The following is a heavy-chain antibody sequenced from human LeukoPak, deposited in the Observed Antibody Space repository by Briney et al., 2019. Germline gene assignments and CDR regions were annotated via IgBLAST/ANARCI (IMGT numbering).Heavy chain of an antibody. CDR1: GFTFSSYS. Sequence: GGSLRLSCAASGFTFSSYSMNWVRQAPGKGLEWVSSISSSSSYIYYADSVKGRFTISRDNAKNSLYLQMNSLRAEDTAVYYCARERYLIAAAGRISDYWGQGTLLTASS. D-gene: IGHD6-13*01. V-gene: IGHV3-21*01. CDR3: ARERYLIAAAGRISDY. J-gene: IGHJ4*02. CDR2: ISSSSSYI.